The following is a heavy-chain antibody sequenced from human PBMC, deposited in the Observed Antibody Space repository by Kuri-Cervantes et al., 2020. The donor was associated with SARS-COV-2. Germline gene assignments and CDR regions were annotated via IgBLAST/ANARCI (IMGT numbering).Heavy chain of an antibody. Sequence: SETLSLTCTVSGGSISSYYWSWIRQPAGKGLEWIGRIYTSGSTNYNPSLKSRVTMSVDTSKNQFSLKLSSVTAADTAVYYCVRGVVGYCTNGVCYRPYYYGMDVWGQGTTVTVSS. D-gene: IGHD2-8*01. CDR2: IYTSGST. CDR3: VRGVVGYCTNGVCYRPYYYGMDV. V-gene: IGHV4-4*07. J-gene: IGHJ6*02. CDR1: GGSISSYY.